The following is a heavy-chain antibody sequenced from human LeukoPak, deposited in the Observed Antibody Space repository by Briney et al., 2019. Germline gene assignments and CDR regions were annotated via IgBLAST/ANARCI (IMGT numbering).Heavy chain of an antibody. V-gene: IGHV3-21*01. CDR3: ARLSWYYDFWSGYPY. J-gene: IGHJ4*02. Sequence: GGSLRLSCAASGFTFSSYGMNWVRQAPGKGLEWVSSISSSSSYIYYADLVKGRFTISRDNAKNSLYLQMNSLRAEDTAVYYCARLSWYYDFWSGYPYWGQGTLVTVSS. CDR1: GFTFSSYG. D-gene: IGHD3-3*01. CDR2: ISSSSSYI.